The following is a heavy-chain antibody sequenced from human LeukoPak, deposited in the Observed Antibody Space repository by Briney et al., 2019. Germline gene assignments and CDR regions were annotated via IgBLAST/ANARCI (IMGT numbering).Heavy chain of an antibody. J-gene: IGHJ4*02. V-gene: IGHV1-69*06. CDR2: IIPIFGTA. CDR1: GGTFSIYA. D-gene: IGHD2-2*01. CDR3: ASGGVSDIVVVPAAGNYFYY. Sequence: VASVKVSFKASGGTFSIYAISWVRQAPGQGIEWMGGIIPIFGTANYAQKFQGRVTITADKSTSTAYMELSSLRSEDTAVYYCASGGVSDIVVVPAAGNYFYYWGQGTLVTVSS.